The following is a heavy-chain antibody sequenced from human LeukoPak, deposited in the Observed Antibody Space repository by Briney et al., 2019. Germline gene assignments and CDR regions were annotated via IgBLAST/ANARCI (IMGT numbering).Heavy chain of an antibody. J-gene: IGHJ6*02. CDR3: ARDVFVVVVPAAPRGYYYGMDV. V-gene: IGHV3-30-3*01. Sequence: GGSLRLSCAASGFTFSSYAMHWVRQAPGKGLEWVAVISYDGSNKYYADSVKGRFTISRDNSKSTLYLQMNSLRAEDTAVYYCARDVFVVVVPAAPRGYYYGMDVWGQGTTVTVSS. CDR2: ISYDGSNK. CDR1: GFTFSSYA. D-gene: IGHD2-2*01.